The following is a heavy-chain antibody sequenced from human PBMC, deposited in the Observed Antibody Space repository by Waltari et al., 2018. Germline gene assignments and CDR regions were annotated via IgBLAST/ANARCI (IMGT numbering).Heavy chain of an antibody. J-gene: IGHJ4*02. Sequence: EVEMVESGGASVKPGESLRLSCVASGFTFPPAWLTWVRQVPGRGRGGICRIQSKDRGEATDFAAPVKGRFSISRDDSRNTVCLQMNNLKAEDTGIYYCTTLDAPWGGWGQGTLVTVSS. V-gene: IGHV3-15*02. CDR2: IQSKDRGEAT. CDR1: GFTFPPAW. D-gene: IGHD7-27*01. CDR3: TTLDAPWGG.